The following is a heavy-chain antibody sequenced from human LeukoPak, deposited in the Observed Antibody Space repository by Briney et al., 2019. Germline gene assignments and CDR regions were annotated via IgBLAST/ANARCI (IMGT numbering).Heavy chain of an antibody. J-gene: IGHJ4*02. D-gene: IGHD5-24*01. CDR2: IKQDGSAK. Sequence: GGSLRLSCAASGFTFSSYWMSWVRQAPGKGLEWVANIKQDGSAKYYVDSVKGRFTISRDNSKNTLYLQMNSLRAEDTAVYYCAREKMTTPFDYWGQGTLATVSS. V-gene: IGHV3-7*01. CDR3: AREKMTTPFDY. CDR1: GFTFSSYW.